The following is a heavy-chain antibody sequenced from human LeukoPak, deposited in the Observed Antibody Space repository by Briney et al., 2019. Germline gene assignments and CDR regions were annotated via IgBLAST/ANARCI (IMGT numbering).Heavy chain of an antibody. CDR3: ARALPATYYDFWSGRNWLDP. D-gene: IGHD3-3*01. V-gene: IGHV4-31*03. CDR2: IYYSGST. CDR1: GGSISSGGCY. Sequence: TPSETLSLTCTVSGGSISSGGCYWSWIRQHPGKGLEWIGYIYYSGSTYYNPSLKSRVTISVDTSKNQFSLKLSSVTAADTAVYYCARALPATYYDFWSGRNWLDPWGQGTLVTVSS. J-gene: IGHJ5*02.